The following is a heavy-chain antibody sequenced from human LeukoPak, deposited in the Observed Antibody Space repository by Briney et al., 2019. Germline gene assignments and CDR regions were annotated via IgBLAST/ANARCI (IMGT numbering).Heavy chain of an antibody. D-gene: IGHD5-24*01. J-gene: IGHJ4*02. CDR2: IRNKANRYTT. V-gene: IGHV3-72*01. CDR3: ARGERYHRDTLFDC. Sequence: GGSLRLSCAVSGFTFSDHYMDWVRQAPGKGLEWVGRIRNKANRYTTEYGASVKGRFTISRDDSKNSLYLQMNSLKTEDTAVYFCARGERYHRDTLFDCWGQGTLVTVSS. CDR1: GFTFSDHY.